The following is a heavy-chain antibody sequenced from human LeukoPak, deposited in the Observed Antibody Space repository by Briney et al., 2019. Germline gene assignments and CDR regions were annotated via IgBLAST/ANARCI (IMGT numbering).Heavy chain of an antibody. Sequence: ASVKVSCKASGHTFTGYYMHWVRQAPGQGLEWMGWINPNSGGTNYAQKFQGRVTMTRDTSISTAYMELSRLRSDDTAVYYCARAYYDILTGYSIIDYWGQGTLVAVSS. CDR1: GHTFTGYY. CDR3: ARAYYDILTGYSIIDY. J-gene: IGHJ4*02. CDR2: INPNSGGT. V-gene: IGHV1-2*02. D-gene: IGHD3-9*01.